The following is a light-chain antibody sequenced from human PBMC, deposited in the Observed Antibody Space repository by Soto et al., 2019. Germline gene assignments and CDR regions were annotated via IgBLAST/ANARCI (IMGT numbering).Light chain of an antibody. V-gene: IGLV1-44*01. CDR3: SSWDYKLTGHV. Sequence: QSALTQPPSASGTPGQRITISCSGGSSNIGKNTLSWHQQLPGTAPKCLLKATDQRSSAVPDRFSGSTSCGTASLAISGLQPEDEDDYYCSSWDYKLTGHVFGTGTKLTVL. CDR2: ATD. J-gene: IGLJ1*01. CDR1: SSNIGKNT.